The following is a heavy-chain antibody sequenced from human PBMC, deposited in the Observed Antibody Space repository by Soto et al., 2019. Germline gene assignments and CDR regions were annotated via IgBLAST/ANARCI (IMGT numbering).Heavy chain of an antibody. CDR2: INDGNGNT. D-gene: IGHD6-19*01. CDR1: GYTFTSYA. CDR3: ARGVAGPLHWFDP. V-gene: IGHV1-3*01. Sequence: VQLVQSGAEVKKPRASLKVSCKASGYTFTSYAMHWVRQAPGQRLEWMGWINDGNGNTKYSQKFQGRVTITRDTSASTAYTELSSLRSEDTAVYYCARGVAGPLHWFDPWGQGTLVTVSS. J-gene: IGHJ5*02.